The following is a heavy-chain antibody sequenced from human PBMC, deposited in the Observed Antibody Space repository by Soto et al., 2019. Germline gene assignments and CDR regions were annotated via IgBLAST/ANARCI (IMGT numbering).Heavy chain of an antibody. Sequence: SETLSLTCSVSGAVVTNGENYWSWIRQPPGKGLEWLGYIYDSGVTSYTPALESRVTLSLDRPNNHVSLKLRSVTAAATAVYFCVRDIAHGYNGNVWGNGTLVTV. D-gene: IGHD5-18*01. V-gene: IGHV4-30-4*08. CDR1: GAVVTNGENY. CDR2: IYDSGVT. J-gene: IGHJ3*01. CDR3: VRDIAHGYNGNV.